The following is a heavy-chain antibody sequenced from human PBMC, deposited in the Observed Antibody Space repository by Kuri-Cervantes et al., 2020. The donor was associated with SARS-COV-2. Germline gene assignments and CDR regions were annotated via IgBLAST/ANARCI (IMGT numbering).Heavy chain of an antibody. CDR3: ARESRDAYNLGSFDL. D-gene: IGHD5-24*01. CDR1: GFTFDDYA. V-gene: IGHV3-9*01. J-gene: IGHJ2*01. CDR2: ISWNSGSI. Sequence: LSLTCAASGFTFDDYAMHWVRQAPGKGLEWVSGISWNSGSIGYADSVKGRFTISRDNAKNSLYLQMNSLRDEDTAVYYCARESRDAYNLGSFDLWGRGTLVTVSS.